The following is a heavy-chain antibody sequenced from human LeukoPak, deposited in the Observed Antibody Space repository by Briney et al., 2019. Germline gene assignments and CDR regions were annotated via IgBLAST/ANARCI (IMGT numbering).Heavy chain of an antibody. J-gene: IGHJ5*02. CDR2: IIPIFGPA. V-gene: IGHV1-69*13. D-gene: IGHD6-13*01. Sequence: ASVKVSCKTSGGTLSRFAISWVRQAPGQGLEWMGGIIPIFGPANYAQKFQGRVTITADESTSTAYMELSSLRSEDTAVYYCAREGDPSSWFDPWGQGTLVTVSS. CDR1: GGTLSRFA. CDR3: AREGDPSSWFDP.